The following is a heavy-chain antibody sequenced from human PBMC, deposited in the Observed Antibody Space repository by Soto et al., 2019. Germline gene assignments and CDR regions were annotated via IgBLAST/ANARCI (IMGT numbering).Heavy chain of an antibody. CDR1: GFTFSSYA. CDR2: ISYDGSNK. Sequence: GGSLRHSCAASGFTFSSYAMHWVRQAPGKGLEWVAVISYDGSNKYYADSVKGRFTISRDNSKNTLYLQMNSLRAEDTAVYYCARDRLRYNWNDFPYYYYGMDVWGQGTTVTVSS. J-gene: IGHJ6*02. D-gene: IGHD1-1*01. CDR3: ARDRLRYNWNDFPYYYYGMDV. V-gene: IGHV3-30-3*01.